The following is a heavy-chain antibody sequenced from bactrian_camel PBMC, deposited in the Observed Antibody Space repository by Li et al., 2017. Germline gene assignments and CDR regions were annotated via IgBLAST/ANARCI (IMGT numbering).Heavy chain of an antibody. J-gene: IGHJ4*01. CDR2: IGSDGST. CDR1: GYFSDEYC. CDR3: AAYKRRGGMPLDEGEWRY. V-gene: IGHV3S63*01. Sequence: HVQLVESGGGAVQAGGSLRLSCVVSGYFSDEYCMAWFRQAPGKQREGVASIGSDGSTSYEESVKGRFTISQDNAKNTLYLQMVSLTPDDTAVYYCAAYKRRGGMPLDEGEWRYWGQGTQVTVS. D-gene: IGHD3*01.